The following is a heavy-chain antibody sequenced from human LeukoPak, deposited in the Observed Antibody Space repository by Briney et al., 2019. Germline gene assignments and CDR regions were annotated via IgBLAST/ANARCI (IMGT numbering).Heavy chain of an antibody. D-gene: IGHD3-10*01. J-gene: IGHJ5*02. CDR1: GDSISNPYYY. V-gene: IGHV4-39*07. Sequence: SETLSLTCTVSGDSISNPYYYWAWIRQPPGKGLEWIGNVYYNGDAFYKPSLKSRVTISVDTSKNQFSLKLNSVTAADTAVYYCARGGYYGSGNDFRFDPWGQGTLVTVSS. CDR3: ARGGYYGSGNDFRFDP. CDR2: VYYNGDA.